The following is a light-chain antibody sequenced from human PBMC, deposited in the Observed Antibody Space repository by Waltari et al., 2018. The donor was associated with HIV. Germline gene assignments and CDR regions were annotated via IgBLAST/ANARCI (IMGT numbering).Light chain of an antibody. J-gene: IGKJ1*01. Sequence: EIVMTQSPATLSVSPGERATLSCRASKSISSNLAWYQQKPGQAPSLLIYGASTRATGIPARFSGSGSGTEFTLTISSLQSEDFAVYYCQQYNNWPPVTFGQGTKVEIK. CDR3: QQYNNWPPVT. V-gene: IGKV3-15*01. CDR1: KSISSN. CDR2: GAS.